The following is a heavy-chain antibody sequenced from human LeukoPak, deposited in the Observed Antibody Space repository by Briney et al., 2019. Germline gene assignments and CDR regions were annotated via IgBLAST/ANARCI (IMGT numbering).Heavy chain of an antibody. D-gene: IGHD4-23*01. J-gene: IGHJ4*02. CDR3: ARDVPNDYGGALDY. CDR2: TYYRSKWYN. CDR1: GDSASSNSAA. V-gene: IGHV6-1*01. Sequence: SQTLSLTCAISGDSASSNSAAWNWIRQSPSRGLEWLGRTYYRSKWYNDYAVSVKSRITINPDTSKNQFSLQLNSVTPEDTAVYYCARDVPNDYGGALDYWGQGTLVTVSS.